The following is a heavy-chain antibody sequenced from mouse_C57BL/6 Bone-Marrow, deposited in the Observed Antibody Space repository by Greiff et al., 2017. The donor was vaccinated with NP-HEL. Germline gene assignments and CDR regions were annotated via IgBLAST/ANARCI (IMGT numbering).Heavy chain of an antibody. CDR2: INPNNGGT. V-gene: IGHV1-26*01. Sequence: EVQLQQSGPELVKPGASVKISCKASGYTFTDYYMNWVKQSHGKSLEWIGDINPNNGGTSYNQKFKGKATLTVDKSSSTAYMELRSLTSEDSAVYYCARGGGEGFAYWGQGTLVTVSA. CDR1: GYTFTDYY. CDR3: ARGGGEGFAY. J-gene: IGHJ3*01.